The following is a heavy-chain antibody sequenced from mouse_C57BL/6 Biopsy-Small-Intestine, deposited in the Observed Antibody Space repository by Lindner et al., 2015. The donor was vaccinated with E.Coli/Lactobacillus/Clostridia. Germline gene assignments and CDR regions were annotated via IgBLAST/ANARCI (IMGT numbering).Heavy chain of an antibody. V-gene: IGHV1-42*01. J-gene: IGHJ2*01. Sequence: VQLQESGPELVKSGASVKMSCKPSGYSFTANYLNWVKQSPEKSLEWIGEINPSTGGAVYNEKFRAKATLTLDRSSSTAYMQLKSLTSEDSAVYYCARREVYYFDYWGQGTTLTVSS. CDR1: GYSFTANY. CDR3: ARREVYYFDY. CDR2: INPSTGGA.